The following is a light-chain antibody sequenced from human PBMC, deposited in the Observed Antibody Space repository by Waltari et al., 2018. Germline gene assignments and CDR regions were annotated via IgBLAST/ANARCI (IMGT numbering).Light chain of an antibody. J-gene: IGLJ2*01. CDR2: EVT. CDR1: RGPVGGYTY. Sequence: QSALTQPPSAAGPPGQPVPIPSTGPRGPVGGYTYVSWYQQHPGKAPKLVIFEVTKRPSGVPDRFSGSKSGNTASLTVSGLQADDEAYYYCSSYVGRNNVIFGGGTKLTVL. CDR3: SSYVGRNNVI. V-gene: IGLV2-8*01.